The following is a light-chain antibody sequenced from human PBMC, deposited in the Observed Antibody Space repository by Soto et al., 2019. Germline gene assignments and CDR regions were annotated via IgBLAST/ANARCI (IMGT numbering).Light chain of an antibody. CDR2: DAS. CDR1: QSISSN. Sequence: ERGLTQSPATLSLFPGERATLSCRASQSISSNLAWYQHKPGQAPRLLIYDASNRATGIPARFSGSVSGTDFTLTISSLEPEDFAVYYCQQRSSWPPVTFGQGTRLEIK. J-gene: IGKJ5*01. CDR3: QQRSSWPPVT. V-gene: IGKV3-11*01.